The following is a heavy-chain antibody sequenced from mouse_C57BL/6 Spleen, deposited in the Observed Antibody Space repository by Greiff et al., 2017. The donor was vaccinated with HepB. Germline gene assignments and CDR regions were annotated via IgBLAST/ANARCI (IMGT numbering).Heavy chain of an antibody. CDR2: IYPGDGDT. V-gene: IGHV1-80*01. J-gene: IGHJ2*01. D-gene: IGHD2-4*01. CDR3: ASWYDYDRGSGSYFDY. Sequence: VKLMESGAELVKPGASVKISCKASGYAFSSYWMNWVKQRPGKGLEWIGQIYPGDGDTNYNGKFKGKATLTADKSSSTAYMQHSSLTSEDSAVYFCASWYDYDRGSGSYFDYWGQGTTLTVSS. CDR1: GYAFSSYW.